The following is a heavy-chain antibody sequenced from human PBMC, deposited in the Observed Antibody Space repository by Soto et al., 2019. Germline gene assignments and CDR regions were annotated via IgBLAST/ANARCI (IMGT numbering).Heavy chain of an antibody. J-gene: IGHJ4*02. CDR3: ARACHTRYCSGGSCCYYFDY. CDR1: GFTFSSYW. CDR2: IKQDGSEK. V-gene: IGHV3-7*03. Sequence: EVQLVESGGGLVQPGGSLRLSCAASGFTFSSYWMSWVRQAPGKGLEWVANIKQDGSEKYYVDSVKGRFTISRDNAKNSLYLQMNSLRAEDTAVYYCARACHTRYCSGGSCCYYFDYWGQGTLVTVSS. D-gene: IGHD2-15*01.